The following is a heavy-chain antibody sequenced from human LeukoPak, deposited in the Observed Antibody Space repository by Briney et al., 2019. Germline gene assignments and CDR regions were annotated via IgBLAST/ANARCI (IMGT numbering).Heavy chain of an antibody. V-gene: IGHV3-74*01. CDR1: GFTFSSYW. CDR2: INTDGSST. J-gene: IGHJ4*02. D-gene: IGHD3-22*01. Sequence: GGSLRLSCAASGFTFSSYWMHWVRQAPGRGLVWVSRINTDGSSTNYADAVKGRFTISRDNAKNTLFLQMNSLRAEDTAVYYCARVSTYYYDSSGFDYWGQGILVTVSS. CDR3: ARVSTYYYDSSGFDY.